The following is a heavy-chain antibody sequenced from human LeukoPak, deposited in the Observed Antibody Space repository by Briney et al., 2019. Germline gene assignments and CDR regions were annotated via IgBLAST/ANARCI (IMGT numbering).Heavy chain of an antibody. Sequence: GGPLRLSCAASGFTFSSYAMTWVRQAPGKGLEWVSVISGSGGITYYADSVKGRFTISRDNSKNTLYLQMNSLRAEDTAVYYCAKDGYCSSSTCRLFDYWGQGTLVTVSS. CDR1: GFTFSSYA. V-gene: IGHV3-23*01. D-gene: IGHD2-2*03. CDR3: AKDGYCSSSTCRLFDY. CDR2: ISGSGGIT. J-gene: IGHJ4*02.